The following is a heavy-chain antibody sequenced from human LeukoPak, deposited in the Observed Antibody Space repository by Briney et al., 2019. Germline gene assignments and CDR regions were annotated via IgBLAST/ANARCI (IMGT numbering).Heavy chain of an antibody. CDR3: VRQDYAGYFDY. CDR1: SDSIFTSNW. CDR2: IFHSGST. D-gene: IGHD4/OR15-4a*01. Sequence: SETLSLTCTVSSDSIFTSNWWSWVRQPPGKGLEWIGQIFHSGSTSYSPSLKSRVTISMDKSKNQIFLRLTSVTAADPAVYYCVRQDYAGYFDYWGQGTLVTVSS. J-gene: IGHJ4*02. V-gene: IGHV4-4*02.